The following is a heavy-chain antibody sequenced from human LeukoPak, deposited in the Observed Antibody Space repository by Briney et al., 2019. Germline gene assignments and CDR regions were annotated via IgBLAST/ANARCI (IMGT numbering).Heavy chain of an antibody. Sequence: ASVKVSCKASGYTFTGYYMHWVRQAPGQGLEWMGWINPNSGGTTYAQKFQGRVTMTRDTSISTAYMELSRLRSDDTAVYYCARDSGYDFWSGYNDYWGQGTLVTVSS. CDR1: GYTFTGYY. CDR3: ARDSGYDFWSGYNDY. CDR2: INPNSGGT. J-gene: IGHJ4*02. D-gene: IGHD3-3*01. V-gene: IGHV1-2*02.